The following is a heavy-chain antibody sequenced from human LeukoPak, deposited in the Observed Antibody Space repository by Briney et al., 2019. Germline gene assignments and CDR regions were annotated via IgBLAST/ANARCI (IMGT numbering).Heavy chain of an antibody. J-gene: IGHJ4*02. CDR2: INSDGSST. Sequence: GRSLRLSCAASGFTFSSYWMHWVRQAPGKGLVWVSRINSDGSSTNYADSVKGRFTISRDNAKNTLSLQMNSLRAEDTAVYYCARGGTSGSLIYWGQGTLVTVSS. D-gene: IGHD1-26*01. V-gene: IGHV3-74*01. CDR1: GFTFSSYW. CDR3: ARGGTSGSLIY.